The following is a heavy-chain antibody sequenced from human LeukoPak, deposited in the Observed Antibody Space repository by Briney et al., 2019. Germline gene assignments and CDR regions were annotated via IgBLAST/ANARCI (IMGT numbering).Heavy chain of an antibody. D-gene: IGHD1-7*01. V-gene: IGHV5-51*01. CDR3: ASSRPGTTSDY. Sequence: GESLKISCKVSGYSFTNYWIGWVRQMPGKGLEWMGIIYAGDSDTRYSPSFQGQVTISADKSISTAYLQWNSLQASDTAMYFCASSRPGTTSDYWGQGTLVTVSS. CDR2: IYAGDSDT. CDR1: GYSFTNYW. J-gene: IGHJ4*02.